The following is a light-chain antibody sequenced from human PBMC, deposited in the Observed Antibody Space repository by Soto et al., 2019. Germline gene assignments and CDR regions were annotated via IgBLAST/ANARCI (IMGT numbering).Light chain of an antibody. J-gene: IGLJ3*02. CDR3: ATWDDNLNGPV. CDR2: TND. V-gene: IGLV1-44*01. Sequence: QAVVTQPPSASGTPGQRVTISCSGSGSNIGSNTVNWYQHVPGTAPKALINTNDQRPSGVPDRFSGSKSGTSASLAISGLQSDDEADYYCATWDDNLNGPVFGGGTKLTVL. CDR1: GSNIGSNT.